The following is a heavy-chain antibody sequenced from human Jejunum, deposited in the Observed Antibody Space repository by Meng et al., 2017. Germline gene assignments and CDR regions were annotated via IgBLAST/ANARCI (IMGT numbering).Heavy chain of an antibody. CDR1: GYTFTSYH. Sequence: ASVKVSCKASGYTFTSYHINWVRQATGQGLEWMGWMNPNNGDTGYAQKFQGRVTMTRDTSIGTAYMELGSLESDDTAVYYCARGINAGVDYWGQGTLVTVSS. D-gene: IGHD1-26*01. CDR2: MNPNNGDT. CDR3: ARGINAGVDY. J-gene: IGHJ4*02. V-gene: IGHV1-8*01.